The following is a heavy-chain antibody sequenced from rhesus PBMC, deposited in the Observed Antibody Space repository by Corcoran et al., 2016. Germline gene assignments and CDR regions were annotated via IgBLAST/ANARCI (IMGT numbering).Heavy chain of an antibody. Sequence: QVQLVQSWAEVKKPGASVKVSCKASGYSFTTYGMNGVRQAPGQGLEWMGWMNTYTGNPTYAQGFTERFVFSMDTSVSTVYLQISSLKGEDTAVYYCARGSDNGAFDFWGQGLRVTVSS. D-gene: IGHD2-21*01. CDR1: GYSFTTYG. CDR2: MNTYTGNP. V-gene: IGHV7-193*02. CDR3: ARGSDNGAFDF. J-gene: IGHJ3*01.